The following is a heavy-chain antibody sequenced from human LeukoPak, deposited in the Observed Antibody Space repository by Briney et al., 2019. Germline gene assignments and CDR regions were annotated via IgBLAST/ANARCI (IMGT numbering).Heavy chain of an antibody. V-gene: IGHV1-8*01. CDR2: MNPNSGNT. CDR3: AGDSREYRTGY. CDR1: GYTFTSYD. J-gene: IGHJ4*02. Sequence: ASVKVSCKASGYTFTSYDINWVRQAGGQGLEWMGWMNPNSGNTGYAQKFQGRVTMTSDSSRSTAYLELSDLRSEDTAVYFCAGDSREYRTGYWGQGTLVTVSS. D-gene: IGHD6-6*01.